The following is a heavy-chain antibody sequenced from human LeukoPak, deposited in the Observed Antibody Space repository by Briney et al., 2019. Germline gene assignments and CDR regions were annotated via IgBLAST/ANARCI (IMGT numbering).Heavy chain of an antibody. J-gene: IGHJ3*02. Sequence: GGSLRLSCAASGFSFSDSYMSWIRQAPGQGLEWLSYIKSSDTSTFYADSVKGRFTVSRDNAKNSLYLQMNSLRAEDTAVYYCARRGNMSSHAFDIWGQGTVATVSS. CDR3: ARRGNMSSHAFDI. CDR1: GFSFSDSY. D-gene: IGHD2/OR15-2a*01. CDR2: IKSSDTST. V-gene: IGHV3-11*01.